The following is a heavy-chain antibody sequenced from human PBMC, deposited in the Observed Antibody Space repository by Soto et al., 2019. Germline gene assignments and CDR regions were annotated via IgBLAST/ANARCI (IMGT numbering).Heavy chain of an antibody. CDR1: GFSLNSNNYY. V-gene: IGHV4-39*01. J-gene: IGHJ5*01. D-gene: IGHD2-8*01. Sequence: QLQLQESGPGLLKPSENLFLICTVSGFSLNSNNYYWAWIRQSPGEGLEWIGSVSYIGTTFYNPSLKSRVTISIDTSKNNFSRHLMSVTAADTAVYYCVRQDGDNWFDSWGQGVPVSLSS. CDR2: VSYIGTT. CDR3: VRQDGDNWFDS.